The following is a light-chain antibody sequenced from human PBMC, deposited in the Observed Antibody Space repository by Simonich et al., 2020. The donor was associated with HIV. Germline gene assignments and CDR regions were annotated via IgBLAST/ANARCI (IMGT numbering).Light chain of an antibody. Sequence: DIVMTQSPDSLAVSLGERATINCKSSQSVLYSSNNKNYLACYHQKPGPPPKLLIYWASTRESGVPDRFSGSGSGTDFTLTISSLQAEDVAVYYCQQYYSTPLTFGPGTKVKI. CDR3: QQYYSTPLT. J-gene: IGKJ3*01. CDR1: QSVLYSSNNKNY. CDR2: WAS. V-gene: IGKV4-1*01.